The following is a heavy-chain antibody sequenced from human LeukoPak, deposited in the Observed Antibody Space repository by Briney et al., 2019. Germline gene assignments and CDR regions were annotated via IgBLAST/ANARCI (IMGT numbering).Heavy chain of an antibody. CDR3: AKSSLYYYDRSGYQGAFDI. V-gene: IGHV3-33*06. J-gene: IGHJ3*02. CDR1: GFTFSSYG. CDR2: IWYDRSNK. D-gene: IGHD3-22*01. Sequence: PGGSLRLSCGASGFTFSSYGMHWVRQAPGKGLEWVAVIWYDRSNKYYADSVKGRFTISRDNSKNTLYLQMNSLRAEDTAVYYCAKSSLYYYDRSGYQGAFDIWGQGTMVTVSS.